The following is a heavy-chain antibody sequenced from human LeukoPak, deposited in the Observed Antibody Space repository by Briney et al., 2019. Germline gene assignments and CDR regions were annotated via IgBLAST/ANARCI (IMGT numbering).Heavy chain of an antibody. Sequence: PGGSLRLSCAASGFTFSSYAMSWVRQAPGKGLEWVSAISGSGGSTYYADSVKGRFTISRDNSKNTLYLQMNSLRAEDTAVYYCATDIAVAGTTWYYFDYWGQGTLVTVSS. J-gene: IGHJ4*02. CDR3: ATDIAVAGTTWYYFDY. V-gene: IGHV3-23*01. D-gene: IGHD6-19*01. CDR2: ISGSGGST. CDR1: GFTFSSYA.